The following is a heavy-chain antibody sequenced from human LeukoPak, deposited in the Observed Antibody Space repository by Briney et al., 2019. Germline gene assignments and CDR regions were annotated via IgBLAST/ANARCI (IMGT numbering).Heavy chain of an antibody. D-gene: IGHD2-2*02. CDR2: IYYSGST. CDR3: ARGLYCSSTSCYRVSWFDP. V-gene: IGHV4-31*03. CDR1: GGSISSGGYY. Sequence: SETLSLTCTVSGGSISSGGYYWSWIRQHPGKGLEWIGYIYYSGSTYYNPSLKSRVTISVDTSKNQFSLKLSSVTAADTAVYYCARGLYCSSTSCYRVSWFDPWGQGTLVTVSS. J-gene: IGHJ5*02.